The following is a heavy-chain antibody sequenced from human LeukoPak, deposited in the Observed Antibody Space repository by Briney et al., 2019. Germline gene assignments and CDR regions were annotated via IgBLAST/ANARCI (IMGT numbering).Heavy chain of an antibody. D-gene: IGHD2-2*01. J-gene: IGHJ4*02. CDR3: AKEVVPAAMDQYYFDY. CDR2: IRYDGSNK. CDR1: GFTFSSYG. Sequence: GGSLRLSCAASGFTFSSYGMHWVRQAPGKGLEWVAFIRYDGSNKYYADSVKGRFTISRDNSKNTLYLQMNSLRAEDTAVYYCAKEVVPAAMDQYYFDYWGKGTLVTVSS. V-gene: IGHV3-30*02.